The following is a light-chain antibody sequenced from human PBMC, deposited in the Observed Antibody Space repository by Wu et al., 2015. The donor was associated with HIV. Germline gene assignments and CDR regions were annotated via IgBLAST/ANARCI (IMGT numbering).Light chain of an antibody. Sequence: GDRVTITCRASQSINSWLAWYQQKPGKAPKLLIYKASSLEGGVPSRFSGSGSGTEFTLTISSLQPDDFATYYCQQYNAYWTFGQGTKVEIK. J-gene: IGKJ1*01. V-gene: IGKV1-5*03. CDR2: KAS. CDR3: QQYNAYWT. CDR1: QSINSW.